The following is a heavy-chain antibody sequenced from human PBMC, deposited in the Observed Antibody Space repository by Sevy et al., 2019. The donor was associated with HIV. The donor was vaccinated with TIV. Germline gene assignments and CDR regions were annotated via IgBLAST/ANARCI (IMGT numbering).Heavy chain of an antibody. CDR3: ATTKDYYESSGSPFDY. Sequence: ASVKVSCKVSGYTLTQLSMHWERQAPGKGLEWMGSFDPEDGETLYAQKFQGRVTMTEDTSTDTAYMELSSLRSEDTAIYYCATTKDYYESSGSPFDYWGQGTLVTVSS. J-gene: IGHJ4*02. V-gene: IGHV1-24*01. D-gene: IGHD3-22*01. CDR2: FDPEDGET. CDR1: GYTLTQLS.